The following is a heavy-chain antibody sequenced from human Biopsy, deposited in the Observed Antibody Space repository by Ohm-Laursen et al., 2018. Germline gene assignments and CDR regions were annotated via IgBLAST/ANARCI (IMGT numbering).Heavy chain of an antibody. V-gene: IGHV3-33*06. CDR3: AKGGYCTTSSCYMDLDY. Sequence: SLRLSCTASGFTFSSYGIHWVRQAPGKGLEWVAVIWYDGSNKYSADSVKGRFSISRDNSKNTVYLQMSSLSAEDTAFYYCAKGGYCTTSSCYMDLDYWGQGTLVTVSS. CDR1: GFTFSSYG. CDR2: IWYDGSNK. D-gene: IGHD2-2*02. J-gene: IGHJ4*02.